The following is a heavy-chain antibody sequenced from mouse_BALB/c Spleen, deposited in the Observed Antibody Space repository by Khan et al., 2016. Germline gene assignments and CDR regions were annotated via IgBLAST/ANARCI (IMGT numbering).Heavy chain of an antibody. D-gene: IGHD1-2*01. CDR2: ISYSGST. CDR1: GYSITSGYG. Sequence: EVKLEESGPGLVKPSQSLSLTCTVSGYSITSGYGWNWIRQFPGNKLEWMGYISYSGSTNYNPSLKSRISITRDTSKNQFFLQLNSLTTEDIATYYCARTAMIKYWGQGTTLTVSS. CDR3: ARTAMIKY. J-gene: IGHJ2*01. V-gene: IGHV3-2*02.